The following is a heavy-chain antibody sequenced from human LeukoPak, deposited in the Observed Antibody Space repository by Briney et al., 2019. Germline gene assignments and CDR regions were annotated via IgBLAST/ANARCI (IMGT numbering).Heavy chain of an antibody. V-gene: IGHV3-21*01. Sequence: GGSLRLSCAASGFTFSSYSMNWVRQAPGKGLEWVSSISSSSSYIYYADSVKGRFTISRDNSKNTLYLQMNSLRAEDTAVYYCARVGPAADYYYGMDVWGQGTTVTVSS. CDR2: ISSSSSYI. CDR1: GFTFSSYS. CDR3: ARVGPAADYYYGMDV. J-gene: IGHJ6*02. D-gene: IGHD2-2*01.